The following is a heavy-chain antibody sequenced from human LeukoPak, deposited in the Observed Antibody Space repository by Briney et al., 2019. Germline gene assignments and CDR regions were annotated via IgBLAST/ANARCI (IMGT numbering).Heavy chain of an antibody. D-gene: IGHD2-21*01. J-gene: IGHJ4*02. CDR3: AREGCGGDCYHPSY. CDR1: GYTFTSYY. V-gene: IGHV1-2*02. Sequence: ASVKVSCKASGYTFTSYYMHWVRQAPGQGLEWMGWINPNSGGTNYAQKFQGRVTMTRDTSISTAYMELSGLRSDDTAVYYCAREGCGGDCYHPSYWGQGTLVTVSS. CDR2: INPNSGGT.